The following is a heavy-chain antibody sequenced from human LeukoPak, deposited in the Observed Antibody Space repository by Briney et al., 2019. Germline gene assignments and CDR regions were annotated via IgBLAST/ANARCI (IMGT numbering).Heavy chain of an antibody. V-gene: IGHV4-39*01. CDR2: IYYSGST. J-gene: IGHJ5*02. CDR1: GGSISSSSYY. D-gene: IGHD2-21*01. CDR3: ARHLGHKLIFRYWFDP. Sequence: SETLSLTCTVSGGSISSSSYYWGWIRQPPGKGLEWIGSIYYSGSTYYNPSLKSRVTISVDTSKNQFSLKLSSVTAADTALYYCARHLGHKLIFRYWFDPWGQGTRVTVSS.